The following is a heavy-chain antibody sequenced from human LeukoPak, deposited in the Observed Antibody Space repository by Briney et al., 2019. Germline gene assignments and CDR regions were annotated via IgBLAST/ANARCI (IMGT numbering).Heavy chain of an antibody. V-gene: IGHV1-2*02. D-gene: IGHD6-19*01. CDR1: GYTFTGYY. CDR2: INPNSGGT. Sequence: ASVTVSCTASGYTFTGYYMHWVRQAPGQGLEWMGWINPNSGGTNYAQKFQGRVTMTRDTSISTAYMELSRLRSDDTAVYYCASVAGIAVAGTPADFDYWGQGTLVTVSS. CDR3: ASVAGIAVAGTPADFDY. J-gene: IGHJ4*02.